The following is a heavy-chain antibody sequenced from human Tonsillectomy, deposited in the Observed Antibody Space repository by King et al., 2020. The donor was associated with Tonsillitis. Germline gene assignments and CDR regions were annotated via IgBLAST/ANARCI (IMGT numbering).Heavy chain of an antibody. CDR1: GGAFINSA. Sequence: QLVQSGSEVKKPGSSVKVSCKASGGAFINSAISWVRQAPGQGLEWMGGIIPTFRTTNYAQKFQGRITITADESTSTAYMELSSLRSADTAVYYCATPASGNLLSRDYYYAMDVWGQGTTVTVSS. J-gene: IGHJ6*02. D-gene: IGHD3-10*01. CDR3: ATPASGNLLSRDYYYAMDV. V-gene: IGHV1-69*01. CDR2: IIPTFRTT.